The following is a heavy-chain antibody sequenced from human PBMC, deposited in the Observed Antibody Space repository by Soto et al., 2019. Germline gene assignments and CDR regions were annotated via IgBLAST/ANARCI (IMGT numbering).Heavy chain of an antibody. V-gene: IGHV3-23*01. CDR3: AKRRGAGGHFDY. CDR1: GFTFSTYA. Sequence: PEGSLRLSCAASGFTFSTYAMGLVRQAPGKGLEWVSVGSSGGGTPYAASVKGRFTVSRDNSKSTLSLQMNSLRADDTAVYYCAKRRGAGGHFDYWGQGALVTVAS. J-gene: IGHJ4*02. CDR2: GSSGGGT. D-gene: IGHD2-15*01.